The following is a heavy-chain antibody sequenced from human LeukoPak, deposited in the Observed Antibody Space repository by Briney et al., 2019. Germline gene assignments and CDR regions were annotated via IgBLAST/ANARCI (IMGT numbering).Heavy chain of an antibody. D-gene: IGHD2-2*02. J-gene: IGHJ4*02. CDR3: ARCSSDCSSTSCYTGYFDY. CDR2: ISTSTSSI. V-gene: IGHV3-23*01. Sequence: GGSLRLSCAASGFTFNSYAMSWVRQAPGKGLGWVSSISTSTSSIYYADSVKGRFTISRDNSKNTLYLQMNSLRAEDTAVFYCARCSSDCSSTSCYTGYFDYWGQGTLVTVSS. CDR1: GFTFNSYA.